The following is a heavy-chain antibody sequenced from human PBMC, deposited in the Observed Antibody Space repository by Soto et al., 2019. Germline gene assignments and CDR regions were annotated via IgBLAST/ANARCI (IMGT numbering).Heavy chain of an antibody. V-gene: IGHV1-18*01. J-gene: IGHJ6*02. CDR2: ISAYNGNT. CDR3: ARGAFCGGAPGCRDMDV. Sequence: QIQLVQSGGEVKKPGASVKVSCKSSGYKFISHSITWVRQALEKGLDGRGRISAYNGNTNYAQKLQGRVTMTTDTSTNTAYMELRSLRSDDTAVYYCARGAFCGGAPGCRDMDVWGQGTTVTVSS. D-gene: IGHD2-21*01. CDR1: GYKFISHS.